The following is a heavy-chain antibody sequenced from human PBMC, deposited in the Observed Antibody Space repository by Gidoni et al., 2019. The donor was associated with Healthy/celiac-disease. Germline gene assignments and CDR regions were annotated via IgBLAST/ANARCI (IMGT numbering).Heavy chain of an antibody. D-gene: IGHD2-2*01. J-gene: IGHJ6*02. CDR2: IYYSGST. CDR3: ARQGYCSSTSCYGYYYYYGMDV. CDR1: GGSISSSSYY. V-gene: IGHV4-39*01. Sequence: QLQLQESGPGLVKPSETLSLTCTVSGGSISSSSYYWGWLRQPPGKGLEWIGSIYYSGSTYYNPSLKSRVTISVDTSKNQFSLKLSSVTAADTAVYYCARQGYCSSTSCYGYYYYYGMDVWGQGTTVTVSS.